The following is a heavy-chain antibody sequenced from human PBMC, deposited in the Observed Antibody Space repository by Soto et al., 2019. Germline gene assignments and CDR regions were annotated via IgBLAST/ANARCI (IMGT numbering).Heavy chain of an antibody. CDR2: IYYSGST. V-gene: IGHV4-59*01. J-gene: IGHJ6*02. Sequence: QVQLQESGPGLVKPSETLSLTCTVSGGSISSYYWSWIRQPPGKGLEWIGYIYYSGSTNYNPSLKRRVTISVDTSKTQFSLKLSSVTAAATAVYYCARGPRGSSYDSSGMDVWGQGTPVTVSS. CDR1: GGSISSYY. CDR3: ARGPRGSSYDSSGMDV. D-gene: IGHD6-6*01.